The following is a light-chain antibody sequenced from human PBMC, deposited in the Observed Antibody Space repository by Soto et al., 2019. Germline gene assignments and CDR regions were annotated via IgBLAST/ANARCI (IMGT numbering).Light chain of an antibody. J-gene: IGKJ5*01. CDR3: QQYGYSPT. V-gene: IGKV3-20*01. Sequence: EIVLTQSPGTLSLSPGERATLSCRTSQSIGSFLAWYQQRPGQAPGLLISGASSRATGIPDKFSGSGSGTDFTLTISSLEPGDFAVYYCQQYGYSPTFGQGTRLEIK. CDR2: GAS. CDR1: QSIGSF.